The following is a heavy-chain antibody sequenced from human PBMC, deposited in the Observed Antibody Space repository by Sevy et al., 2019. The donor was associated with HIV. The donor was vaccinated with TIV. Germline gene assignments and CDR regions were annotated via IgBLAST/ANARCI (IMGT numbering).Heavy chain of an antibody. J-gene: IGHJ4*02. CDR1: GYTFTGYY. CDR3: ARDLLAVAGTTPFDY. CDR2: INPNSGGT. V-gene: IGHV1-2*02. D-gene: IGHD6-19*01. Sequence: ASVKVSCKASGYTFTGYYMHWVRQAPGQGLEWMGWINPNSGGTNYAQKFQGRVTMTRDTSISTAYMELSRLRSYDTAVYYCARDLLAVAGTTPFDYWGQGTLVTVSS.